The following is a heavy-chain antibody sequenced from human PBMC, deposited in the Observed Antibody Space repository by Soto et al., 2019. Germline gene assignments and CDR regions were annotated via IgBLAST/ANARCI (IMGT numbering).Heavy chain of an antibody. CDR1: GDSVSSNSAA. J-gene: IGHJ6*03. V-gene: IGHV6-1*01. Sequence: SQTLSLTCAISGDSVSSNSAAWNWIRQSPSRGLEWLGRTYYRSKWYNDYAVSVKGRITINPDTSKNQFSLQLNSVTPEDTAVYYCASEQLVVPSSRYYYYYYMDVWGKGTTVTVSS. D-gene: IGHD6-6*01. CDR3: ASEQLVVPSSRYYYYYYMDV. CDR2: TYYRSKWYN.